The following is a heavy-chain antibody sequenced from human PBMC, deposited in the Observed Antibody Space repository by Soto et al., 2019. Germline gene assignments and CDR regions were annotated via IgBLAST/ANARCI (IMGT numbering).Heavy chain of an antibody. V-gene: IGHV1-8*01. CDR3: ARDRQLRYFDWLSEGYGMDV. CDR2: VNPNSGNT. D-gene: IGHD3-9*01. J-gene: IGHJ6*02. CDR1: GYTFTSYD. Sequence: ASVKVSCNASGYTFTSYDINWVRQATGQGLEWMGWVNPNSGNTGYAQKFQGRVTMTRNTSISTAYMELSSLRSEDTAVYYCARDRQLRYFDWLSEGYGMDVWGQGTTVTVSS.